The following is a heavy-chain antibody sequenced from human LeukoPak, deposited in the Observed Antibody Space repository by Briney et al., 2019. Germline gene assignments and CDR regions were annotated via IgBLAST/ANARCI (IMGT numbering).Heavy chain of an antibody. D-gene: IGHD2-2*01. CDR2: ISSSGSTI. CDR3: ASILGYCSSTSCYAFDY. V-gene: IGHV3-11*04. Sequence: PGGSLRLSCAASGFTFSDYYMSWIRQAPGKGLEWVSYISSSGSTIYYADSVKGRFTISRDSAKNSLYLQMNSLRAEDTAVYYCASILGYCSSTSCYAFDYWGQGTLVTVSS. J-gene: IGHJ4*02. CDR1: GFTFSDYY.